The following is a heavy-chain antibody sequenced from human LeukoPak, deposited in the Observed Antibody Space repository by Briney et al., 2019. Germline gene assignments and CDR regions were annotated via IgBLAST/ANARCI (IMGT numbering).Heavy chain of an antibody. J-gene: IGHJ6*03. CDR2: IIPIFGTA. Sequence: GASVKVSCKASGGTFSSYAISWVRQAPGQGLEWMGGIIPIFGTANYAQKFQGRVTITTGESTSTAYVELSSLRSEDTAVYYCARAATRLGYYYYYMDVWGKGTTVTVSS. V-gene: IGHV1-69*05. CDR1: GGTFSSYA. CDR3: ARAATRLGYYYYYMDV.